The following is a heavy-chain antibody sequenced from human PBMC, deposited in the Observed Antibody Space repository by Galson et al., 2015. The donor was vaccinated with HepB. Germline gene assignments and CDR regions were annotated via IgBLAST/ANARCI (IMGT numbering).Heavy chain of an antibody. Sequence: SLRLSCAGSGFSFKTYDMNWIRQAPGKGLEWVSSIPGVIGSIEYLDSVRGRFTISRDNAKNSLYLQMSSLRAEDTSVYYCARDNGGGKNYNYHYMDVWGKGTTVTVSS. D-gene: IGHD2-8*01. CDR1: GFSFKTYD. CDR2: IPGVIGSI. V-gene: IGHV3-21*01. CDR3: ARDNGGGKNYNYHYMDV. J-gene: IGHJ6*03.